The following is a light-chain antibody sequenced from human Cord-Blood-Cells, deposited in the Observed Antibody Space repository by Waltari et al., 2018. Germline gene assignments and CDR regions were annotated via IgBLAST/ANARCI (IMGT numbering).Light chain of an antibody. CDR1: QSISSY. Sequence: DIQMNRSPSCLSASVGDRVTITCRASQSISSYLNWYQQKPGKAPKLLIYAASSLQSGVPSRFSGSGSGTDFTLTISSLQPEDFATYYCQQSYSTPFTFGPGTKVDIK. CDR2: AAS. CDR3: QQSYSTPFT. J-gene: IGKJ3*01. V-gene: IGKV1-39*01.